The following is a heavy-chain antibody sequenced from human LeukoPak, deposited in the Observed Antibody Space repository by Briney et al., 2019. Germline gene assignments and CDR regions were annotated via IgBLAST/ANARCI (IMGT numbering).Heavy chain of an antibody. Sequence: ASVKVSCKASGYTFTSYDISWVRQAPGQGLEWMGWISAYNGNTNYAQELQGRVTMTTDTSTSTAYMELRSLRSDDTAVYYCAREGGYYDSSGLFDYWGQGTLVTVSS. D-gene: IGHD3-22*01. J-gene: IGHJ4*02. V-gene: IGHV1-18*01. CDR1: GYTFTSYD. CDR2: ISAYNGNT. CDR3: AREGGYYDSSGLFDY.